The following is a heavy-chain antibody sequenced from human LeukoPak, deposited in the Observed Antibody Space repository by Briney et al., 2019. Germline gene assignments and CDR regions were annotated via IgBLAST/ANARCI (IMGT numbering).Heavy chain of an antibody. Sequence: ASVKVSCKASGYTFTSYGISWVRQAPGQGLERLGWISAYNGNTNYAQKLQGRVTMTTDTSTSTAYMELRSLRSDDTAVYYCARVSSAVAGTGFDYWGQGTLVTVSS. CDR2: ISAYNGNT. V-gene: IGHV1-18*01. CDR1: GYTFTSYG. D-gene: IGHD6-19*01. J-gene: IGHJ4*02. CDR3: ARVSSAVAGTGFDY.